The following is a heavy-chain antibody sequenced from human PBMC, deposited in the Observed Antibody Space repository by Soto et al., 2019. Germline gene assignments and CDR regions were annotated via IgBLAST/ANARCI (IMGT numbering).Heavy chain of an antibody. CDR1: GYTFTSYD. CDR2: MNPNSGNT. Sequence: QVQLVQSGAEVKKPGASVKVSCKASGYTFTSYDINWVRQATGQGLEWMGWMNPNSGNTGYAQKFQGRVTMTRNTAISTAXXAXSXXRSEDTPVYYCARVARPPPTYYDFWSGYPENWFATWGQGTLVTVSS. V-gene: IGHV1-8*01. CDR3: ARVARPPPTYYDFWSGYPENWFAT. J-gene: IGHJ5*02. D-gene: IGHD3-3*01.